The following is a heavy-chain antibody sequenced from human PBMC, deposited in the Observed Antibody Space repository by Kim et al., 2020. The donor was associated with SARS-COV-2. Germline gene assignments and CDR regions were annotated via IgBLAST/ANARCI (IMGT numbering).Heavy chain of an antibody. CDR3: ARDAYDYVWGSYRYLNWFDP. D-gene: IGHD3-16*02. CDR1: GGSFSGYY. Sequence: SETLSLTCAVYGGSFSGYYWSWIRQPPGKGLEWIGEINHSGSTNYNPSLKSRVTISVDTSKNQFSLKLSSVTAADTAVYYCARDAYDYVWGSYRYLNWFDPWGQGTLVTVSS. CDR2: INHSGST. V-gene: IGHV4-34*01. J-gene: IGHJ5*02.